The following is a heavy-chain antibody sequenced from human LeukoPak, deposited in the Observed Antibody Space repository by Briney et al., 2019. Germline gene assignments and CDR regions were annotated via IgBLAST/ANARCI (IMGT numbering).Heavy chain of an antibody. J-gene: IGHJ4*02. CDR2: IIPIFGTA. D-gene: IGHD3-10*01. CDR1: GGTFSSYA. Sequence: GSSVKVSCKASGGTFSSYAISWARQAPGQGLEWMGGIIPIFGTANYAQKFQGRVTITADESTSTAYMELSSLRSEDTAVYYCARARDAMVRGGPLTDWGQGTLVTVSS. CDR3: ARARDAMVRGGPLTD. V-gene: IGHV1-69*01.